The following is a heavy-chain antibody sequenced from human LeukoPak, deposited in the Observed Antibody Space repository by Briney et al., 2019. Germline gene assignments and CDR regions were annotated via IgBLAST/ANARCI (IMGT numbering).Heavy chain of an antibody. J-gene: IGHJ4*02. D-gene: IGHD3-16*01. CDR1: GFTYSSYW. V-gene: IGHV3-7*03. Sequence: GVSVSLFCGASGFTYSSYWMIWVRQAPGRGLEWVANIKQDGRENYYVASVKGRFTISRDNAKNSLYLQINSLRAEDTAVYYCARDLRGPRDYWGQGTLVTVSS. CDR3: ARDLRGPRDY. CDR2: IKQDGREN.